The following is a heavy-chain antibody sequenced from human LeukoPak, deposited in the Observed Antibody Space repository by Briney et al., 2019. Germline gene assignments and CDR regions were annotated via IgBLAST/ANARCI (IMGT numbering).Heavy chain of an antibody. Sequence: PSETLSLTCAVSGGSFSGYYWSWIRQPPGKGLEWIGEINHSGSTNYNPSLKSRVTISVDTSKNQFSLKLSSVTAADTAVYYCARGSSNPTVGTYDILTGYYFWFDPWGQGTLVTVSS. J-gene: IGHJ5*02. CDR1: GGSFSGYY. V-gene: IGHV4-34*01. D-gene: IGHD3-9*01. CDR2: INHSGST. CDR3: ARGSSNPTVGTYDILTGYYFWFDP.